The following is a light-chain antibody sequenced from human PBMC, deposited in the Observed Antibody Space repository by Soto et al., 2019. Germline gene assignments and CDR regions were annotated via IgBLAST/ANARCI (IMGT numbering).Light chain of an antibody. CDR3: MQALQTPWT. V-gene: IGKV2-28*01. J-gene: IGKJ1*01. CDR1: QSLLHSNGYNY. CDR2: LGS. Sequence: DIVMTQSPLSLPVTPGEPASISCRSSQSLLHSNGYNYLDWYLQKPGQSPQLLIYLGSNRAXXVXAXXSGSGSGTDFTLKISRVEAQDVGVYYCMQALQTPWTFGQGTKVEIK.